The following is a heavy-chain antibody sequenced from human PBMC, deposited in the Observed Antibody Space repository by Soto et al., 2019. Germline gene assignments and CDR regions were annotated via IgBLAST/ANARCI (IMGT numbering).Heavy chain of an antibody. J-gene: IGHJ4*02. V-gene: IGHV4-39*01. CDR3: ARHNYGSGSTYFDY. Sequence: PSETLSLTCTVSGGSISSSSYYWGWIRQPPGKGMEWIGSIYYSGSTYYNPSLKSRVTISVDTSKNQFSLKLNSVTAADTAVYYCARHNYGSGSTYFDYWGQGTLVTVPQ. CDR1: GGSISSSSYY. D-gene: IGHD3-10*01. CDR2: IYYSGST.